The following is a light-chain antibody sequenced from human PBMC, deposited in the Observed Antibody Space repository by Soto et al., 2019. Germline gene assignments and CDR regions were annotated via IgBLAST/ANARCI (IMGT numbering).Light chain of an antibody. V-gene: IGKV1-5*01. CDR2: YAS. CDR1: QSISGW. CDR3: QQNYSPPPIT. J-gene: IGKJ5*01. Sequence: DIKMTQSPSTLSAPVADRVTITCRAGQSISGWLAWYQQKPGKAPKLLIYYASSLESGGPSRFSGSGCGTDFTLTISSLQNEEYATYYCQQNYSPPPITFGQGTRLETK.